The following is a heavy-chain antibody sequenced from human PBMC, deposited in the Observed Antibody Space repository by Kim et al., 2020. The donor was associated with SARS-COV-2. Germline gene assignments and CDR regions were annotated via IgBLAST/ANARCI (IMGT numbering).Heavy chain of an antibody. V-gene: IGHV4-59*08. D-gene: IGHD6-19*01. Sequence: SLKSRVTISVDTSKNQFSLKLSSVTAADTAVYYCARHLDKGSGWYSFDYWGQGTLVTVSS. CDR3: ARHLDKGSGWYSFDY. J-gene: IGHJ4*02.